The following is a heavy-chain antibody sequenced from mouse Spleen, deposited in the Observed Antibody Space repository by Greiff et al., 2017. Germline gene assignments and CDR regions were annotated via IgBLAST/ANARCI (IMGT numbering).Heavy chain of an antibody. CDR1: GYSITSDYA. D-gene: IGHD2-3*01. CDR2: ISYSGST. J-gene: IGHJ4*01. Sequence: EVQLQQSGPGLVKPSQSLSLTCTVTGYSITSDYAWNWIRQFPGNKLEWMGYISYSGSTSYNPSLKSRISITRDTSKNQFFLQLNSVTTEDTATYYCARGGYYFYYYAMDYWGQGTSVTVSS. CDR3: ARGGYYFYYYAMDY. V-gene: IGHV3-2*02.